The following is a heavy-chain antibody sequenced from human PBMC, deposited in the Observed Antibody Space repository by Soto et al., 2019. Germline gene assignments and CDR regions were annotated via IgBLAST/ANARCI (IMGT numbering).Heavy chain of an antibody. D-gene: IGHD3-10*01. CDR2: IYGNDDK. J-gene: IGHJ4*02. CDR1: GFSLSTSGVG. V-gene: IGHV2-5*01. Sequence: QITLKESGPTLVKPTQPLTLTCTFSGFSLSTSGVGVGWIRQPPGKALECLALIYGNDDKRYSPSLKNRLTITKDTSKTQVVITMTNMDPVDTATYYCTHSGVTYYYGPGNDYAMNHWGQGTLVTVSS. CDR3: THSGVTYYYGPGNDYAMNH.